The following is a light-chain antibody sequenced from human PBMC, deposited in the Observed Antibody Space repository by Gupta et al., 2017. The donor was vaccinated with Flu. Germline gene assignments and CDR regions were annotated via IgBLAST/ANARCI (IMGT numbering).Light chain of an antibody. CDR3: QQYNSYRA. V-gene: IGKV1-5*03. CDR1: QSISNW. Sequence: VGDRVTITCRASQSISNWLAWYQQKPGKAPKLLIYKASNLQSGVPSRFSGGGSGTEFTLTISSLQPDDFATYYCQQYNSYRAFGQGTKLEIK. J-gene: IGKJ1*01. CDR2: KAS.